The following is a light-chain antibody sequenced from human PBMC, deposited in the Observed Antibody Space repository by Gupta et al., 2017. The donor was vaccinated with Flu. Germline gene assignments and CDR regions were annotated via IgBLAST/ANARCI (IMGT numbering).Light chain of an antibody. CDR3: QQSYSTMLT. Sequence: GDRVTITCRASQSISSYLNWYQQKPGKAPKLLIYAASSLQSGVPSRFSGSGSGTDFTLTISSLQPEDFATYYCQQSYSTMLTFGGGTKVEIK. CDR1: QSISSY. J-gene: IGKJ4*01. V-gene: IGKV1-39*01. CDR2: AAS.